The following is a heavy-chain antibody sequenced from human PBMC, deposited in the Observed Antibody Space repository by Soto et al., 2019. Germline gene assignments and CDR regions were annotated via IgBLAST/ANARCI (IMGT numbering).Heavy chain of an antibody. CDR2: IYYSGST. CDR1: GGSISSGGYY. D-gene: IGHD3-22*01. V-gene: IGHV4-31*03. Sequence: QVQLQESGPGLVKPSQTLSLTCTVSGGSISSGGYYWSWIRQHPGKGREWVGYIYYSGSTYYNPSLKSRVTISVDTSKNQFSLKLSSVTAADTAVYYCARSYDSSGYYFLGYWGQGTLVTVSS. CDR3: ARSYDSSGYYFLGY. J-gene: IGHJ4*02.